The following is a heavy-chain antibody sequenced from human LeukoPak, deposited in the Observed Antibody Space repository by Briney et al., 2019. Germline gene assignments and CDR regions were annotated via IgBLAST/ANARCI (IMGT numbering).Heavy chain of an antibody. CDR2: IYYTGST. Sequence: TSETLSLTCTLSGGSISTYYWSWVRQPPGKGVEWIGYIYYTGSTDYNPSLKSRVTMSVDTSKNQFSLKLSSVTAADTAVYSCARGSVRGEFDPWGQGTLVTVSS. CDR1: GGSISTYY. J-gene: IGHJ5*02. V-gene: IGHV4-59*01. D-gene: IGHD3-10*01. CDR3: ARGSVRGEFDP.